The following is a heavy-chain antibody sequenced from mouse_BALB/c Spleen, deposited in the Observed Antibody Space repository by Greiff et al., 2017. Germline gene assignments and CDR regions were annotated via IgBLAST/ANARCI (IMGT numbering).Heavy chain of an antibody. CDR3: ARGGYLSMDY. V-gene: IGHV1-82*01. CDR1: GYAFSSSW. Sequence: QVQLQQSGPELVKPGASVKISCKASGYAFSSSWMNWVKQRPGQGLEWIGRIYPGDGDTNYNGKFKGKATLTADKSSSTAYMQLSSLTSVDSAVYFCARGGYLSMDYWGQGTSVTVSS. CDR2: IYPGDGDT. J-gene: IGHJ4*01. D-gene: IGHD2-2*01.